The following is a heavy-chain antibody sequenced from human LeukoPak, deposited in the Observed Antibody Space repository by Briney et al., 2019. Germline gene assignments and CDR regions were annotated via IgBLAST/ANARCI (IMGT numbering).Heavy chain of an antibody. Sequence: GGSLRLSCVASGFTFSSYWMSWVRHVPGKGLEWVGNVNHDGREKYYVDSVKGRFTISRDNGKNSLYLQTNNLRAEDTAVYHCARVVLIGVVMPLYAMDVWGQGTTVTAS. CDR2: VNHDGREK. CDR3: ARVVLIGVVMPLYAMDV. D-gene: IGHD3-3*01. CDR1: GFTFSSYW. V-gene: IGHV3-7*03. J-gene: IGHJ6*02.